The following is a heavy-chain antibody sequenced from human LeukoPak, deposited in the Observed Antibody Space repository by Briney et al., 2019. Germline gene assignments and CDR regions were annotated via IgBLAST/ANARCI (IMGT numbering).Heavy chain of an antibody. J-gene: IGHJ4*02. Sequence: ASVKVSCKASGYTFTSYGISWVRQAPGQGLEWMGWINPNSGGTNYAQKFQGRVTMTRDTSISTAYMELSRLRSDDTAVYYCARVAYYYDSGGSYFDYWGQGTLVTVSS. CDR2: INPNSGGT. V-gene: IGHV1-2*02. CDR3: ARVAYYYDSGGSYFDY. D-gene: IGHD3-22*01. CDR1: GYTFTSYG.